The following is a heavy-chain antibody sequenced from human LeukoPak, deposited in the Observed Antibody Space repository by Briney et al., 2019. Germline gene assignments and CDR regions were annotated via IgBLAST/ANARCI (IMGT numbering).Heavy chain of an antibody. CDR3: ASGSYYYDSSGYNH. D-gene: IGHD3-22*01. V-gene: IGHV4-4*02. Sequence: SGTLSLTCAVSGGSISSSNWWSWVRQPPGKGLEWIGEIYHSGSTNYNPSLKSRVTISVDRSKNQFSLKLSSVTAADTAVYYCASGSYYYDSSGYNHWGQGTLVTVSS. CDR2: IYHSGST. CDR1: GGSISSSNW. J-gene: IGHJ5*02.